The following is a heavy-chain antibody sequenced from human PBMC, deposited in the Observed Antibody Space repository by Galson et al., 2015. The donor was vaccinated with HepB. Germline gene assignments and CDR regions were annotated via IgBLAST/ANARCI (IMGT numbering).Heavy chain of an antibody. CDR3: AKDRGTGWFGGVDY. J-gene: IGHJ4*02. D-gene: IGHD6-19*01. Sequence: SLRLSCAASGFTFSSYAMHWVRQAPGKGLEWVAVISDDGNNKYYADSVKGRFTISRDNSKNTLYLQMNSLRAEDTAVYYCAKDRGTGWFGGVDYWGQGTLVTVSS. CDR1: GFTFSSYA. V-gene: IGHV3-30*04. CDR2: ISDDGNNK.